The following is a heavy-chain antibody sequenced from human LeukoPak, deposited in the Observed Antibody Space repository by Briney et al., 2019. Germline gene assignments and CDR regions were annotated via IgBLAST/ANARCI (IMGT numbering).Heavy chain of an antibody. D-gene: IGHD5-12*01. CDR2: INPNSGDT. V-gene: IGHV1-2*02. CDR3: ARGPRSGHSGYEFEN. J-gene: IGHJ4*02. Sequence: ASVKVSCKASGYTFTGYYMHWVRQAPGQGLEWMAWINPNSGDTNFAQKFQGRVTMTRDTSISTAYMELSRLRSDDTAVYYCARGPRSGHSGYEFENCGQGTLVTVSS. CDR1: GYTFTGYY.